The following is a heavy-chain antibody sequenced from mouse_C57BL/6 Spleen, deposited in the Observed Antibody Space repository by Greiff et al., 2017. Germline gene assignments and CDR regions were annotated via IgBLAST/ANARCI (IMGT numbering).Heavy chain of an antibody. CDR2: IWSGGST. CDR1: GFSLTSYG. D-gene: IGHD2-3*01. Sequence: VKLQQSGPGLVQPSQSLSITCTVSGFSLTSYGVHWVRQSPGKGLEWLGVIWSGGSTDYNAAFISRLSISKDNSKSQVFFKMNSLQADDTAIYYCASYDGYYEGDAMDYWGQGTSVTVSS. V-gene: IGHV2-2*01. CDR3: ASYDGYYEGDAMDY. J-gene: IGHJ4*01.